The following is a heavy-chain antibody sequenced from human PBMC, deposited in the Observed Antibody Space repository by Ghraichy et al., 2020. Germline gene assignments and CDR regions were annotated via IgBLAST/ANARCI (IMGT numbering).Heavy chain of an antibody. CDR1: GFTVSSNY. Sequence: GGSLRLSCAASGFTVSSNYMSWVRQAPGKGLEWVSVIYSGGSAYYADSVKGRFTISRDNSKNTLYLQMNSLRAEDTAVYYCARDRRKEMANYYYYYGMDVWGQGTTVTVSS. V-gene: IGHV3-66*01. J-gene: IGHJ6*02. D-gene: IGHD5-24*01. CDR3: ARDRRKEMANYYYYYGMDV. CDR2: IYSGGSA.